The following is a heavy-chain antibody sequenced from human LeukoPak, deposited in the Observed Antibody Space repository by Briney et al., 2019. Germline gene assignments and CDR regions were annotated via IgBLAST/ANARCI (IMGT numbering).Heavy chain of an antibody. V-gene: IGHV3-23*01. CDR1: GFTFSSYA. Sequence: PGGSLRLSCAASGFTFSSYAVSWVRQAPGKGLEWVSSIRSSSVSTYYADSVKGRFTISRDNSKNTLYLQVNSLRPEDTAVYYCAKVYYHGSGTRYFDYWGQGTLVTVSS. D-gene: IGHD3-10*01. J-gene: IGHJ4*02. CDR3: AKVYYHGSGTRYFDY. CDR2: IRSSSVST.